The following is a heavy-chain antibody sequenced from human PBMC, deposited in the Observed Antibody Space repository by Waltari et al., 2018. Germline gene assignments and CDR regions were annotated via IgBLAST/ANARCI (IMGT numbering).Heavy chain of an antibody. CDR2: IYTSGGT. V-gene: IGHV4-4*07. CDR1: GGSISSYY. CDR3: ASTYYDYVWGSYRDWFDP. J-gene: IGHJ5*02. Sequence: QVQLQESGPGLVKPSETLSLTCTVSGGSISSYYWSWIRQPAGKGLEWIGRIYTSGGTNHHPSPKSRVTMSVDTSKNQFSLKLSSVTAADTAVYYCASTYYDYVWGSYRDWFDPWGQGTLVTVSS. D-gene: IGHD3-16*01.